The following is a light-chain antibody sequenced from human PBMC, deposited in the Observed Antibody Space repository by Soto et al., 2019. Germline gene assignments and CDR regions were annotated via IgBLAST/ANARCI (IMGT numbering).Light chain of an antibody. CDR1: QSVSSSY. CDR3: QQYGSSPQRT. Sequence: EIVLTQSPGTLSLSPGERATLSCRASQSVSSSYLAWYQQKPGQAPRLLIYGASSRATGIPDRFSGSGSGTDFPLTISRLEPEDFAVYYCQQYGSSPQRTFGQGTKVEIK. CDR2: GAS. V-gene: IGKV3-20*01. J-gene: IGKJ1*01.